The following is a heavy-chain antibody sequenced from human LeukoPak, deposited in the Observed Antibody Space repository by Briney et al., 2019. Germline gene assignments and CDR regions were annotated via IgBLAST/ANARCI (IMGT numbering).Heavy chain of an antibody. D-gene: IGHD4-17*01. CDR2: IYYSGST. Sequence: SETLSLTCTVSGGSISSGDYYWSWIRQPPGKGLEWIGYIYYSGSTYYNPSLKSRVTISVDRSKNQFSLKLSSVTAADTAVYYCARYYGDDSNWFDPWGQGTLVTVSS. CDR3: ARYYGDDSNWFDP. V-gene: IGHV4-30-4*01. J-gene: IGHJ5*02. CDR1: GGSISSGDYY.